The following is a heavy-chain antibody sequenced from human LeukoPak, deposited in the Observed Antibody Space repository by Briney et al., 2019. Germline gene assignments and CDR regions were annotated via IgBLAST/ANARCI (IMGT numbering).Heavy chain of an antibody. CDR2: IYYSGST. CDR3: ARTSSKWDHTYDY. D-gene: IGHD1-26*01. Sequence: SETLSLTCTVSGGSISSYYWSWIRQPPGKGLEWIGYIYYSGSTNYNPSLKSRVTISVDTSKNQFSLKLSSVTAADTAVYYCARTSSKWDHTYDYWGQGTLVTVSS. V-gene: IGHV4-59*01. J-gene: IGHJ4*02. CDR1: GGSISSYY.